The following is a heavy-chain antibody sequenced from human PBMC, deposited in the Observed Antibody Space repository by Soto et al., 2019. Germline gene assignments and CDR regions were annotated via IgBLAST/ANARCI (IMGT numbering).Heavy chain of an antibody. CDR2: ISTTSGNT. Sequence: QIQMVQSGAEVKKPGASVKISCKTSGYTFSSYGINWVRQAPGQGLEWMAWISTTSGNTHYAERVQGRVTVTLDKSARTAFMEMWGLTSDDTAVYFCARDNGYYDFWGQGTLVTVAS. V-gene: IGHV1-18*01. CDR1: GYTFSSYG. CDR3: ARDNGYYDF. J-gene: IGHJ4*02. D-gene: IGHD2-8*01.